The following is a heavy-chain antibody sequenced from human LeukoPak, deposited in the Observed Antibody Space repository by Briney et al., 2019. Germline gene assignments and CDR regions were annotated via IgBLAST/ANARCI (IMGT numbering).Heavy chain of an antibody. J-gene: IGHJ5*01. CDR1: GYTFTDYG. V-gene: IGHV1-18*01. Sequence: ASVKVSCKASGYTFTDYGINWVRQAPGQGLDWMGWISTYNGNTRSTQKFQGRVTMTTDTSMSTAYMELRSLRSDDTAVYYCARDPSNTSGWKTWFDSWGQGALVTVTS. D-gene: IGHD6-19*01. CDR3: ARDPSNTSGWKTWFDS. CDR2: ISTYNGNT.